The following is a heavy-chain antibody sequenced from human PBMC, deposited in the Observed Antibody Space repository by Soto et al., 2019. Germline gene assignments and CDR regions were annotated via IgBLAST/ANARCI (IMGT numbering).Heavy chain of an antibody. CDR3: ARVDGGSVY. V-gene: IGHV4-31*03. D-gene: IGHD2-15*01. CDR1: GGSISSGGYY. Sequence: PSETLSLTCTVSGGSISSGGYYWTWIRQHPGKGLEWIGYIYYSGSTYSNPSLKGRVTISVYTSKNQFSLKLSSVTAADTAVYYCARVDGGSVYWGQGTLVTVYS. CDR2: IYYSGST. J-gene: IGHJ4*02.